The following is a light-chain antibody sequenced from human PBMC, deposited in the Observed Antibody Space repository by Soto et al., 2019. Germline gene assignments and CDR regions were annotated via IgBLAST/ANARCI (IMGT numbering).Light chain of an antibody. CDR2: EAS. V-gene: IGKV1-33*01. CDR1: QGISKY. CDR3: QESDDLPLT. Sequence: MPMPPCPFSLTDSVGDRIPITFQASQGISKYLNWYQQKPGKAPKLMIYEASNLETGVPSRFSGRGSGTDFTFTISSLQPEDIATYYCQESDDLPLTVAGGTK. J-gene: IGKJ4*01.